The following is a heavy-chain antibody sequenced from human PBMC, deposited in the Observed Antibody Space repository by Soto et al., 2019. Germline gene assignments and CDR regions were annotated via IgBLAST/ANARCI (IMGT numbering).Heavy chain of an antibody. Sequence: SSETLSLTCTVSGGSISSGDYYWSWIRQPPGKGLEWIGYIYYSGSTYYTPSLKSRVTISVDTSKNQFSLKLSSVTAADTAVYYCARDGGQTREPYYYYGMDVWGQGTTVTVS. CDR2: IYYSGST. J-gene: IGHJ6*02. CDR1: GGSISSGDYY. V-gene: IGHV4-30-4*01. CDR3: ARDGGQTREPYYYYGMDV. D-gene: IGHD3-16*01.